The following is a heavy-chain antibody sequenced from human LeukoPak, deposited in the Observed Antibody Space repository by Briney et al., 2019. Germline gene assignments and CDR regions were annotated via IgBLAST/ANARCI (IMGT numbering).Heavy chain of an antibody. Sequence: SETLSLTCNVSGYSISSGYYWGWIRQPPGKGLEWIGSIYHSGSTYYNPSLKSRVTMSVDTSKDQFSLKLSSVTAADTAVYYCARGRDIVVVPLLNYYYYMDVWGKGTTVTVSS. CDR3: ARGRDIVVVPLLNYYYYMDV. CDR2: IYHSGST. D-gene: IGHD2-2*01. V-gene: IGHV4-38-2*02. CDR1: GYSISSGYY. J-gene: IGHJ6*03.